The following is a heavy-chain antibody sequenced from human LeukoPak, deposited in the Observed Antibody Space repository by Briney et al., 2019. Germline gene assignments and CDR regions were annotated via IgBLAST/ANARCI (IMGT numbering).Heavy chain of an antibody. J-gene: IGHJ5*02. CDR1: GGSISSYY. CDR3: ARAFNGGNWFDP. CDR2: IYYSGST. V-gene: IGHV4-59*08. Sequence: SETLSLTFTVSGGSISSYYWSWIRQPPGKGLEWIGYIYYSGSTNYNPSLKSRVTISVDTSKNQFSLKLSSVTAADTAVYYCARAFNGGNWFDPWGQGTLVTVSS.